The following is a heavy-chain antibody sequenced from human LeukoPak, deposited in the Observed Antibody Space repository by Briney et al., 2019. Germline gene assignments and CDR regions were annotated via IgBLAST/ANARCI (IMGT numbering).Heavy chain of an antibody. J-gene: IGHJ4*02. CDR3: AREGFMAR. V-gene: IGHV1-2*06. D-gene: IGHD3-10*01. CDR2: INPNTGGT. Sequence: ASVKVSCKASGYTFTGYYMHWVRQAPGQGLEWIGRINPNTGGTNYTQKSQGRVNMTRDPSISTAYMELSRLRSDDTAVYYCAREGFMARWGQGTLVTVSS. CDR1: GYTFTGYY.